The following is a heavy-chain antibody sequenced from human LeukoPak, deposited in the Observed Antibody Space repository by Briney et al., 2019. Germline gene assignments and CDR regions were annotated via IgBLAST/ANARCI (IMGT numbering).Heavy chain of an antibody. V-gene: IGHV3-7*01. CDR1: GFTFSSYW. J-gene: IGHJ3*02. Sequence: GGSLRLSCAASGFTFSSYWMSWVRQAPGKGLEWVANIKQDGSEKYYVASVRGRFTISRDNAKNSLYLQMNSLRAEDTAVYYCATRITMVRGVRPDAFDIWGQGTMVTVSS. CDR2: IKQDGSEK. D-gene: IGHD3-10*01. CDR3: ATRITMVRGVRPDAFDI.